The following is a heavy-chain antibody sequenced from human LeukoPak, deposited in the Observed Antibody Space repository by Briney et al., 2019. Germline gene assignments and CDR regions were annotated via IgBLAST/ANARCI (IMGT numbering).Heavy chain of an antibody. CDR1: GFTVSSNY. Sequence: GGSLRLSCAASGFTVSSNYMSWVRQAPGKGLEWVSVIYSGGSTYYADSVKGRFTISRDNSENTLYLQMNSLRAEDTAVYYCARADYGEYVGSYYFDYWGQGTLVTVSS. V-gene: IGHV3-66*01. CDR3: ARADYGEYVGSYYFDY. CDR2: IYSGGST. D-gene: IGHD4-17*01. J-gene: IGHJ4*02.